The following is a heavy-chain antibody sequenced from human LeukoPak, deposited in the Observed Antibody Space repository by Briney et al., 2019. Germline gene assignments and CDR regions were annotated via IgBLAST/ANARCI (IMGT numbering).Heavy chain of an antibody. CDR1: GGSISSYY. CDR3: ARAVEQQQRPFDY. CDR2: IYTSGST. Sequence: SETLSLTCTVSGGSISSYYWSWIRQPAGNGLEWIGRIYTSGSTNYNPSLKSRVTMSVDTSKNQFSLKLTSVTAAHTAAYYCARAVEQQQRPFDYWGQGTLVTVSS. V-gene: IGHV4-4*07. J-gene: IGHJ4*02. D-gene: IGHD6-13*01.